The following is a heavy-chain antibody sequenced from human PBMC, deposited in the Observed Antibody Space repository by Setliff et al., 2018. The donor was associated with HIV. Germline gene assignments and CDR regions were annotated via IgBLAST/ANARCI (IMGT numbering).Heavy chain of an antibody. CDR3: WDVQLVSSVQI. Sequence: PSETLSLTCTVSGDFFSSDYYWGWVRQAPGKGLEWVANIKQRGSEKYYVDSVKGRFTISRDDAKNSLYLQMNSLRAEDTAVSPEWDVQLVSSVQIWGQGTMVTVSS. V-gene: IGHV3-7*01. J-gene: IGHJ3*02. CDR2: IKQRGSEK. CDR1: GDFFSSDY. D-gene: IGHD6-13*01.